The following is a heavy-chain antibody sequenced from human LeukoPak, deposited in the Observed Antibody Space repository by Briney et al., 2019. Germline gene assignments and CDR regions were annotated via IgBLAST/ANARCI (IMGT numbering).Heavy chain of an antibody. V-gene: IGHV4-61*02. CDR3: AATIFGVVSSDAFDI. D-gene: IGHD3-3*01. CDR1: GGSISSGSYC. J-gene: IGHJ3*02. CDR2: IYTSGST. Sequence: SQTLSLTCTVSGGSISSGSYCWSWIRQPAGKGLEWIGRIYTSGSTNYNPSLKSRVTMSVDASKNQFSLKLSSVTAADTAVYYCAATIFGVVSSDAFDIWGQGTMITVSS.